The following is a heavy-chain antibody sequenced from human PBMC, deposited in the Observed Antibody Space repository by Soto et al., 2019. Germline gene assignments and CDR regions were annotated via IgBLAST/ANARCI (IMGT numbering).Heavy chain of an antibody. V-gene: IGHV4-59*11. Sequence: PSETLSLTCTVSGGSINNHYWSWIRQPPGKGLEWFGFFFYTGSTNSNPSLNCRFTFSVDTSKTRVSLNLTFLTAADTAIYYCARANWYSEYWGQGTLVTVSS. D-gene: IGHD7-27*01. J-gene: IGHJ4*02. CDR3: ARANWYSEY. CDR1: GGSINNHY. CDR2: FFYTGST.